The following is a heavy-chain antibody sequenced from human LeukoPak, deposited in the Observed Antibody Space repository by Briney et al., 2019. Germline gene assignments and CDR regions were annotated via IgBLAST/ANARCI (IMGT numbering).Heavy chain of an antibody. D-gene: IGHD1-1*01. CDR3: ASTPVNWNQGKVLYCYYYMDV. V-gene: IGHV4-4*07. Sequence: PSETLSLTCTVSGGSISSYYWSWIRQPAGKGLEWIGRIYTSGSTNYNPSLKSRVTMSVDTSKNQFSLKLSSVTAADTAVYYCASTPVNWNQGKVLYCYYYMDVWGKGTTVTVSS. CDR2: IYTSGST. J-gene: IGHJ6*03. CDR1: GGSISSYY.